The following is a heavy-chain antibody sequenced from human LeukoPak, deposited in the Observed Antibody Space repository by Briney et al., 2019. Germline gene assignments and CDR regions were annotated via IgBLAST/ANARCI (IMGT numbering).Heavy chain of an antibody. CDR3: ARDGDCSGGSCYPEAIDY. J-gene: IGHJ4*02. Sequence: GGSLRLSCAASGFTFSSYWMHWVRQAPGKGPVWVSHINSDGGGTNYADSVKGRFTISRDNAKNTLYLQMNSLRAEDTAVYFCARDGDCSGGSCYPEAIDYWGQGTLVTVSS. V-gene: IGHV3-74*01. CDR1: GFTFSSYW. CDR2: INSDGGGT. D-gene: IGHD2-15*01.